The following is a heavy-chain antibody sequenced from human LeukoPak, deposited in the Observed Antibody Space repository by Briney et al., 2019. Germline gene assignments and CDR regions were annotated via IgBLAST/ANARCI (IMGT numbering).Heavy chain of an antibody. Sequence: GGSLRLSCAASGFTFSSYGMHWVRQAPGKGLEWGSYITRSGKNIYYADSVRGGFTISRDNAKNSPYLQMNSLRAEDTAVYYCARGRVHTPIPRDDYYMDVWGKGTTVTVSS. V-gene: IGHV3-48*01. D-gene: IGHD2-21*02. CDR1: GFTFSSYG. J-gene: IGHJ6*03. CDR2: ITRSGKNI. CDR3: ARGRVHTPIPRDDYYMDV.